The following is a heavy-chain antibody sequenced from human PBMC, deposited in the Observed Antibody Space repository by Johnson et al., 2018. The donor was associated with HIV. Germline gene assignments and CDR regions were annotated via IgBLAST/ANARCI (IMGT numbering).Heavy chain of an antibody. V-gene: IGHV3-30*03. CDR3: ARDPGFDDAFDI. Sequence: QVQLVESGGGVVRPGRSLRLSCAASGFIFSGFGLHWVRQAPGKGLEWVASISYDGRNKYYADSVKGRFTISRDNAKNTLYLQMNSLRTGDTAVYYCARDPGFDDAFDIWGQGTMVTVSS. CDR2: ISYDGRNK. CDR1: GFIFSGFG. J-gene: IGHJ3*02.